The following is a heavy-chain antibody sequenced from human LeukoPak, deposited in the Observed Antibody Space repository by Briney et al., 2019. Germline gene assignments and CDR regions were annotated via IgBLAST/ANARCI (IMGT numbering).Heavy chain of an antibody. V-gene: IGHV1-46*01. CDR1: GYTFTSYY. Sequence: GASVKVSCKASGYTFTSYYMHWVRQAPGQGLEWMGIINPSGGGTSYAQKFQGRVTMTRDTSTSTVYMELSSLRSEDTAVYYCARDGKYYYDSSGYPLDYWGQGTLVTVSS. CDR3: ARDGKYYYDSSGYPLDY. J-gene: IGHJ4*02. D-gene: IGHD3-22*01. CDR2: INPSGGGT.